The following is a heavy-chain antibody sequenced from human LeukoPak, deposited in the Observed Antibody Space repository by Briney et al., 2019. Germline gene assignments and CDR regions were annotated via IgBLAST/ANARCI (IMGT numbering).Heavy chain of an antibody. CDR3: ATIVLLFFGESLAAGHVDRDV. J-gene: IGHJ6*03. D-gene: IGHD3-10*01. V-gene: IGHV3-30*03. CDR1: GFSFKDYN. CDR2: ISHDGTKT. Sequence: GRSLGLSCAASGFSFKDYNMHWVRQAPGKGLEWVAVISHDGTKTYYIDSVKGRLTISRDNSKNTLYLQTNTLRAEDTGVYFCATIVLLFFGESLAAGHVDRDVWGKGTTVTVSS.